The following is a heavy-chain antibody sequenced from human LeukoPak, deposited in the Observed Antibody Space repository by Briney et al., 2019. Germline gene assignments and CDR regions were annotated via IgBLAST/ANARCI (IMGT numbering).Heavy chain of an antibody. CDR3: ARVRTAVAFDY. D-gene: IGHD2-21*02. V-gene: IGHV4-31*03. J-gene: IGHJ4*02. CDR2: IYYSGST. CDR1: GGSISSGGYY. Sequence: PSQTLSLTCTVSGGSISSGGYYWSWIRQHPGKGLEWIGNIYYSGSTYYNPSLKSRVIISVDTSKNQFSLELSSVTAADTAVYYCARVRTAVAFDYWGQGTPVTVPS.